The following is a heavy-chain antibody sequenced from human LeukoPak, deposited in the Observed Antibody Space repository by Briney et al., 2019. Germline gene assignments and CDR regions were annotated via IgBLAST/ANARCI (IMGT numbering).Heavy chain of an antibody. Sequence: KSSETLSLTCTVSGGSISSSSYYWGWIRQPPGKGLEWIGSIYYSGSTYYNPSPKSRVTISVDTSKNQFSLKLSSVTAADTAVYYCTIWSGPHGDYWGQGTLVTVSS. CDR1: GGSISSSSYY. J-gene: IGHJ4*02. D-gene: IGHD3-3*01. CDR2: IYYSGST. V-gene: IGHV4-39*01. CDR3: TIWSGPHGDY.